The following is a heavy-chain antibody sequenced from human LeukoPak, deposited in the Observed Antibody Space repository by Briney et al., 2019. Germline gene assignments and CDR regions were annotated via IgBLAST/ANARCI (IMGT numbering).Heavy chain of an antibody. D-gene: IGHD3-22*01. Sequence: PGGSLRLSCAASGFTFDDYAMHWVRQPPGKGLEWIGSLYHSGSTYYNPSLKSRVTISIDTSKNQFSLKLSSVTAADTAVYYCARSGTGLLRYYFDYWGQGTLITVSS. CDR3: ARSGTGLLRYYFDY. J-gene: IGHJ4*02. CDR2: LYHSGST. V-gene: IGHV4-38-2*01. CDR1: GFTFDDYA.